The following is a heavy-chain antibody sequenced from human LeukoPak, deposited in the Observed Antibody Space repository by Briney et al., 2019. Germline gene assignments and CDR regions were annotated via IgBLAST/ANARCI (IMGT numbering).Heavy chain of an antibody. J-gene: IGHJ4*02. CDR2: ITSSSSTI. D-gene: IGHD2/OR15-2a*01. CDR1: GFTFSDYS. V-gene: IGHV3-48*04. Sequence: GGSLRLSCAVSGFTFSDYSMNWVRQAPGKGLEWVSHITSSSSTIYYADSVKGRFTISRDNAKNLLYLQMNSLRAEDTPVYYCTTQYGWGQGTLVTVSS. CDR3: TTQYG.